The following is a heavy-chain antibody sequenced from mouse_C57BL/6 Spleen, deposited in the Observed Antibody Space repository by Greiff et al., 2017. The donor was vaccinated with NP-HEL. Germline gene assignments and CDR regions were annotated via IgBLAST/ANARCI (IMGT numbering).Heavy chain of an antibody. Sequence: QVQLQQPGAELVKPGASVKLSCKASGYTFTSYWMHWVKQRPGQGLEWIGMIHPNSGSTNYNEKFKSKATLTVDKSSSTAYMQLSSLTSEDSAVYYWAREDSNYVEVAYWGQGTLVTVSA. CDR1: GYTFTSYW. V-gene: IGHV1-64*01. CDR3: AREDSNYVEVAY. CDR2: IHPNSGST. J-gene: IGHJ3*01. D-gene: IGHD2-5*01.